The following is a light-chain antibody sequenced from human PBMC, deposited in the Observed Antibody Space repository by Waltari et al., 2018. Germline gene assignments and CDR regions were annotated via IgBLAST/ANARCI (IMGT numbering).Light chain of an antibody. V-gene: IGLV4-69*01. CDR3: QTGGHGTWV. CDR2: VNSDGSH. J-gene: IGLJ3*02. CDR1: SGHITNV. Sequence: QLELTQSPSASASLGASVKLTCTLSSGHITNVVAWHQQQPQKGLRYLMKVNSDGSHSRGDEIPDRFSGSSSGAERYLTISSLQSEDEADYYCQTGGHGTWVFGGGTKLTVL.